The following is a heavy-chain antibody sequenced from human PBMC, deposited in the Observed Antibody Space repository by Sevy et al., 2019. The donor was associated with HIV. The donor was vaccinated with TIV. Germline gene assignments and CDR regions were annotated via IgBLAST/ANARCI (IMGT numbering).Heavy chain of an antibody. CDR2: IFYSGTT. V-gene: IGHV4-39*01. D-gene: IGHD4-17*01. J-gene: IGHJ4*02. Sequence: SETLSLTCAVSGGSISRTSYYWGWIRQPPGKGLEWIGSIFYSGTTYYNPSLKSRVTISVDTSINQFSLKLNSVTAADTAVYYCASLDSTYGGFSVNDWGQGTLLTVSS. CDR3: ASLDSTYGGFSVND. CDR1: GGSISRTSYY.